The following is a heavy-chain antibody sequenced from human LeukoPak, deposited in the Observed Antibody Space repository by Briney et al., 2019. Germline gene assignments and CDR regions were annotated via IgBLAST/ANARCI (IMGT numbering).Heavy chain of an antibody. CDR2: ISYDGSNK. D-gene: IGHD6-13*01. Sequence: GRSLRLSCAASGFTFSSYGMHWVRQAPGKGLEWVAVISYDGSNKYYADSVKGRFTISRDNSKNTLFLQMSSLRAEDTAVYYCAIHSEQQLANYWGQGTLVTVSS. CDR1: GFTFSSYG. J-gene: IGHJ4*02. CDR3: AIHSEQQLANY. V-gene: IGHV3-30*03.